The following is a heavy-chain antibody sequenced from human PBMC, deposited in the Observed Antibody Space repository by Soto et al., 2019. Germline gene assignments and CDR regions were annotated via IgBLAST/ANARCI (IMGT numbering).Heavy chain of an antibody. CDR3: AKDVNDPHNYGDYNFHY. CDR2: VSYDGSHE. V-gene: IGHV3-30*18. D-gene: IGHD4-17*01. CDR1: GFTFSSYA. J-gene: IGHJ4*02. Sequence: QVQLVESGGGVVQPGTSLRLSCAASGFTFSSYAMHWVRQAPGKGLEWVADVSYDGSHEFYADFVEGRFTIARDNSKDTLYLQMNSLRAEGAAVYYCAKDVNDPHNYGDYNFHYWGQGTLVTVSS.